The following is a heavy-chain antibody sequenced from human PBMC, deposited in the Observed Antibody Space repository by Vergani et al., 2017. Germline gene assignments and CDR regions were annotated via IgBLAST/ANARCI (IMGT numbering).Heavy chain of an antibody. Sequence: EVQLVESGGGLVKPGGSLRLPCAASGFTFSSYSTNWVRQATGKGVEWVASISSSSSYIYYADSVKGRFTICRDNAKNSLYLQMNSLRAEDTAVYYCARDGGLWFGELSGYYGMYVWGQGTTVTVSS. CDR2: ISSSSSYI. J-gene: IGHJ6*02. V-gene: IGHV3-21*01. D-gene: IGHD3-10*01. CDR3: ARDGGLWFGELSGYYGMYV. CDR1: GFTFSSYS.